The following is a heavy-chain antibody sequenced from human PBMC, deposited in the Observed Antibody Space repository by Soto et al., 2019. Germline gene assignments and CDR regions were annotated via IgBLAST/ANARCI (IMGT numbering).Heavy chain of an antibody. Sequence: QVQLVQSGAEVKKPGSSVKVSCKASGGTFSSYAISWVRQAPGQGLEWMGGIIPIFGTANYAQKFQGRVTITADESTSTAYMELSSMRSEDTAVYYCAREDIVVVVAATRGHYYYGMDAWGQGTTVTVSS. D-gene: IGHD2-15*01. CDR3: AREDIVVVVAATRGHYYYGMDA. CDR1: GGTFSSYA. V-gene: IGHV1-69*01. J-gene: IGHJ6*02. CDR2: IIPIFGTA.